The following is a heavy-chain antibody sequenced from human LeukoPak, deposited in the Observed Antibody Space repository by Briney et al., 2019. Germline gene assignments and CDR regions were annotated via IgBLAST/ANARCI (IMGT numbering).Heavy chain of an antibody. V-gene: IGHV6-1*01. CDR3: ARVPGIAALGYMDV. D-gene: IGHD6-6*01. CDR1: GDSVSSNSAA. CDR2: TSYRSKRYN. J-gene: IGHJ6*03. Sequence: SQTLSLTRALSGDSVSSNSAAWNWIRQSSSRGLEWLGRTSYRSKRYNADAVSVKSRITINPDTSKSQFSLQLNSVTPEDTAVYYCARVPGIAALGYMDVWGKGTTVTVSS.